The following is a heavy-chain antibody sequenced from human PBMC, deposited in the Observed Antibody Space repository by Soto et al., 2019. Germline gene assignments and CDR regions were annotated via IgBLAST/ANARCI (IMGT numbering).Heavy chain of an antibody. CDR2: ISPYNGNT. Sequence: ASVKVSCKASGYTFTGYYMHWVRQAPGQGLEWMGWISPYNGNTNYAQKLQGRVTMTRDTSTITAYMELRSLRSDDTAVYYCARAPWIQLWDFDDAFDIWGQGTMVTVSS. V-gene: IGHV1-18*04. CDR3: ARAPWIQLWDFDDAFDI. J-gene: IGHJ3*02. CDR1: GYTFTGYY. D-gene: IGHD5-18*01.